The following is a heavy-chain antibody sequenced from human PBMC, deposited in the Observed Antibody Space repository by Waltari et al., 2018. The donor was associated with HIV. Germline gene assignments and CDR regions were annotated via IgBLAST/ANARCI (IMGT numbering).Heavy chain of an antibody. Sequence: QVQLVQSGAEVKKPGGSVTISCEASGYNFSSYGIHWVRQAPGQRLQWMAWVNPGNDNTKYSRIFQARVTVTRDTSANTAYMALSSLRAEDTGLYYFARGPPCSGGTCYSLFDYWGQGTLVSVSS. CDR3: ARGPPCSGGTCYSLFDY. V-gene: IGHV1-3*01. CDR1: GYNFSSYG. J-gene: IGHJ4*02. CDR2: VNPGNDNT. D-gene: IGHD2-15*01.